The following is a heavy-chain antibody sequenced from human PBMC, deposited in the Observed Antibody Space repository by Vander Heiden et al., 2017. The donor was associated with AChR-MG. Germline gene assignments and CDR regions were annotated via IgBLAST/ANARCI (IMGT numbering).Heavy chain of an antibody. D-gene: IGHD3-3*01. J-gene: IGHJ4*02. CDR3: ATSLWGGYFDY. V-gene: IGHV5-51*01. Sequence: VQLEQSGAEVKKPGDSLKISCKGSDYTDDSFDTYWIGWVRQMPGKGLQWMGIIYPRDSETTYSPSFEGRVTISVDMSLKTAYLQWSRLEASDTAVYFCATSLWGGYFDYWGQGTLVTV. CDR2: IYPRDSET. CDR1: DYTDDSFDTYW.